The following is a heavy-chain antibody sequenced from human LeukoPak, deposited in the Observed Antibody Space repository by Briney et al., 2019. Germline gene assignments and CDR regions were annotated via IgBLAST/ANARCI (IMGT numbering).Heavy chain of an antibody. CDR3: ARGELLWFGELETNWFDP. V-gene: IGHV4-4*02. D-gene: IGHD3-10*01. J-gene: IGHJ5*02. CDR1: GFTFSSYW. Sequence: PGGSLRLSCAASGFTFSSYWMSWVRQPPGKGLEWIGEIYHSGSTNYNPSLKSRVTISVDKSKNQFSLKLSSVTAADTAVYYCARGELLWFGELETNWFDPWGQGTLVTVSS. CDR2: IYHSGST.